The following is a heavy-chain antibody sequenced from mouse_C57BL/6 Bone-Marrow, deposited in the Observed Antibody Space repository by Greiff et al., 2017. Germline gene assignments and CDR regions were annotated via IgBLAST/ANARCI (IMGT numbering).Heavy chain of an antibody. J-gene: IGHJ1*03. Sequence: DVMLVESEGGLVQPGSSMKLSCTASGFTFSDYYMAWVRQVPEKGLEWVANINYDGSSTYYLDSLKSRFIISRDNAKNILYLQMSSLKSEDTATYYCAREYYYGSSWYFDVWGTGTTVTVSS. CDR1: GFTFSDYY. V-gene: IGHV5-16*01. CDR2: INYDGSST. D-gene: IGHD1-1*01. CDR3: AREYYYGSSWYFDV.